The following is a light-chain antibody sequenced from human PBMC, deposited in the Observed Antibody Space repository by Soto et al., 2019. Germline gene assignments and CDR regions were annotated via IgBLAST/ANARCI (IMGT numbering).Light chain of an antibody. CDR1: QSISSW. V-gene: IGKV1-5*03. Sequence: DIQMTQSPSTLSASVGDRVTITCRASQSISSWLAWYQQKPGKAPKLLIYKASSLESGVPSRFSGSGSGTEFTLTISRLQSDVFANYYCQQYNSYWTFGQGTKVEIK. J-gene: IGKJ1*01. CDR3: QQYNSYWT. CDR2: KAS.